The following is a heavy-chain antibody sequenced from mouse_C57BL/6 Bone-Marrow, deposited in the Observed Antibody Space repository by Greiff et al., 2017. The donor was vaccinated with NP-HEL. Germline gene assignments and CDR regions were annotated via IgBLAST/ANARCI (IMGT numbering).Heavy chain of an antibody. J-gene: IGHJ4*01. CDR1: GYTFTSYW. D-gene: IGHD1-1*01. CDR2: IYPGSGST. Sequence: QVQLQQPGAELVKPGASVKMSCKASGYTFTSYWITWVKQRPGQGLEWIGDIYPGSGSTNYNEKFKSKATLTVDTSSSTAYMQLSSLTSEDSAVYYCARRITTVSYYYAMDYWGQGTSVTVSS. V-gene: IGHV1-55*01. CDR3: ARRITTVSYYYAMDY.